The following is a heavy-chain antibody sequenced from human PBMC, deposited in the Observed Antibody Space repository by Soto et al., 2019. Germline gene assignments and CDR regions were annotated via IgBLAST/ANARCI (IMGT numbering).Heavy chain of an antibody. CDR3: AKDPWLDSYGQPGGWFDP. D-gene: IGHD5-18*01. Sequence: HPGGSLRLSCAASGFTFSSYAMSWVRQAPGKGLEWVSAISGSGGSTYYADSVKGRFTISRDNSKNTLYLQMNSLRAEDTAVYYCAKDPWLDSYGQPGGWFDPWGQGTLVTVSS. V-gene: IGHV3-23*01. CDR1: GFTFSSYA. CDR2: ISGSGGST. J-gene: IGHJ5*02.